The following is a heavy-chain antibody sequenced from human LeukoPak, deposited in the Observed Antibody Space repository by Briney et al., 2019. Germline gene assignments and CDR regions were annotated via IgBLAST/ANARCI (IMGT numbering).Heavy chain of an antibody. CDR2: TYYRSTWYN. J-gene: IGHJ5*02. D-gene: IGHD2-2*01. Sequence: SQTLSLICAISGDSVSSNSVTCNWIRQSPSRGLERLGRTYYRSTWYNDYAVSVRGRITVNPDTSKNQFSLHLNSVTPEDTAVYYCARRLTQYDCFDPWGQGILVTVSS. CDR3: ARRLTQYDCFDP. V-gene: IGHV6-1*01. CDR1: GDSVSSNSVT.